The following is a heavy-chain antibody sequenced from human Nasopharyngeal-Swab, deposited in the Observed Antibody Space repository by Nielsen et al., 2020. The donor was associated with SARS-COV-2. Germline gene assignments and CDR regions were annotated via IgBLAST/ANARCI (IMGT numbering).Heavy chain of an antibody. J-gene: IGHJ6*02. CDR3: ARGRGGGYDPWGYYYYDMDV. D-gene: IGHD5-12*01. V-gene: IGHV3-23*01. Sequence: GESLKISCAASRFTFSSYAMSWVRQAPGKGLEWVSAISTSGGSTYYADSVKGRFTISRDNSKNTLYLQMNSLRAEDTAVYYCARGRGGGYDPWGYYYYDMDVWGHGTTVTVSS. CDR1: RFTFSSYA. CDR2: ISTSGGST.